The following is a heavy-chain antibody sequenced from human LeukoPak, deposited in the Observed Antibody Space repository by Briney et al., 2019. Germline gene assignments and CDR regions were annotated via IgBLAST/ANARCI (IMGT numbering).Heavy chain of an antibody. Sequence: SETLSLTCTVSGGSISSSSYYWSWIRQPAGKGLEWIGRIYTSGSTNYNPSLKSRVTISVDTSKNQFSLKLSSVTAADTAVYYCARDSPNGFDYWGQGTLVTVSS. CDR3: ARDSPNGFDY. CDR2: IYTSGST. V-gene: IGHV4-61*02. D-gene: IGHD1-1*01. J-gene: IGHJ4*02. CDR1: GGSISSSSYY.